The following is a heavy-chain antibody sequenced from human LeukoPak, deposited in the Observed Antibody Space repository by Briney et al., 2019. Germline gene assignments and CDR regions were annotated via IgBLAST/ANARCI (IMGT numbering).Heavy chain of an antibody. CDR2: ISGSGGST. J-gene: IGHJ4*02. D-gene: IGHD3-10*01. CDR1: GFTFSSYG. CDR3: AKLYGSGSYYTGGLLSFLGY. Sequence: PGGSLRLSCAASGFTFSSYGMSWVRQAPGKGLEWVSAISGSGGSTYYADSVKGRFTISRDNSKNTLYLQMNSLRAEDTAVYYCAKLYGSGSYYTGGLLSFLGYWGQGTLVTVSS. V-gene: IGHV3-23*01.